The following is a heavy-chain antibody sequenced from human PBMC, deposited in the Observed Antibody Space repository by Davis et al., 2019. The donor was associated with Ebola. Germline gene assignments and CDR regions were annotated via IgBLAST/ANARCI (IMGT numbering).Heavy chain of an antibody. CDR2: ISSSSTI. J-gene: IGHJ5*02. CDR1: GFTFISYT. Sequence: PSETLSLTCAASGFTFISYTMTWFRQAPGKGLGWVSYISSSSTIYYADPVKGRFTISRDNAKNSLYLQMNSLRDEDTAVYYCARVGPSILYGDDWFDPWGQGTLVTVSS. V-gene: IGHV3-48*02. CDR3: ARVGPSILYGDDWFDP. D-gene: IGHD4-17*01.